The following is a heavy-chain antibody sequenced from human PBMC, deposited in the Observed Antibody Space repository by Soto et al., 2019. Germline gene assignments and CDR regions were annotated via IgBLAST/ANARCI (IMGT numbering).Heavy chain of an antibody. J-gene: IGHJ5*02. CDR2: ISSSSSTI. V-gene: IGHV3-48*01. CDR1: GFTFSSYS. D-gene: IGHD6-13*01. Sequence: EVQLVESVGGLVQPGGSLRLSCAASGFTFSSYSMNWVRQAPGKGLEWVSYISSSSSTIYYADSVKGRFTISRDNAKSALYLQMNSLRAEDTAVYYCARHPERIAQIGWFDPWGQGTLVTVSS. CDR3: ARHPERIAQIGWFDP.